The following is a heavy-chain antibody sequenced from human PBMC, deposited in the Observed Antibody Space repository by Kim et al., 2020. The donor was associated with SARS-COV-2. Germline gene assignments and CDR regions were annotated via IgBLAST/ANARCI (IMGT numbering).Heavy chain of an antibody. J-gene: IGHJ6*02. Sequence: GTLSLTCTVSGGSVSSSSYYWDWIRQPPGKGLEWIGSVYYSGSTYYSPSLKRRATIFVDTSKNQFSLKLSSVTAADTAVYYCVRHTTVMFWFRKRRGLDVWGQGTTVTFSS. CDR2: VYYSGST. V-gene: IGHV4-39*01. CDR1: GGSVSSSSYY. CDR3: VRHTTVMFWFRKRRGLDV. D-gene: IGHD4-17*01.